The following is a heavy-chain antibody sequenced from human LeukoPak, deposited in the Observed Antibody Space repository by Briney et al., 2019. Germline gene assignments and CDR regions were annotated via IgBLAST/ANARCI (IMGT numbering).Heavy chain of an antibody. V-gene: IGHV4-34*01. J-gene: IGHJ4*02. D-gene: IGHD3-16*02. CDR2: ISHSGST. CDR3: ARDMITFGGVIVNYFDY. CDR1: GGSFSGYY. Sequence: SETLSLTCAVYGGSFSGYYWSWIRQPPGKGLEWIGEISHSGSTNYNPSLKSRVTISVDTSKNQFSLKLSSVTAADTAVYYCARDMITFGGVIVNYFDYWGQGTLVTVSS.